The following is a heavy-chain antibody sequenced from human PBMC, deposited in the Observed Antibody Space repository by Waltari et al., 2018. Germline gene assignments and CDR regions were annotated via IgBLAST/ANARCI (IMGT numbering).Heavy chain of an antibody. D-gene: IGHD6-13*01. V-gene: IGHV3-30*03. CDR3: ARGGIAAAADFDY. Sequence: VQLVESGGGLVQPGRSLRLSCAASGISFTNYAMHWVRQAPGKGLEWVAIISSHGSNRYYADSVKGRFTISRDSSKNTLFLQMNSLRGEDTAVYYCARGGIAAAADFDYWGQGTLVTVSS. CDR1: GISFTNYA. J-gene: IGHJ4*02. CDR2: ISSHGSNR.